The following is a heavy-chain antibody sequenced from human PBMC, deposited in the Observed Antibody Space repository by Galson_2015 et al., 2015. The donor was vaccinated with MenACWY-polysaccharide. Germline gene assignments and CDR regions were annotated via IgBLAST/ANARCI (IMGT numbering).Heavy chain of an antibody. D-gene: IGHD3-22*01. V-gene: IGHV3-48*01. CDR1: GFTFSSYS. Sequence: SLRLSCAASGFTFSSYSMNWVRQAPGKGLEWVSYISSSSSIIYYADSVKGRFTISRDDAKNSLYLQMNSLRAEDTAVYYCARDPPHYYYDSSGYDPTFDYWGQGTLVTVSS. J-gene: IGHJ4*02. CDR2: ISSSSSII. CDR3: ARDPPHYYYDSSGYDPTFDY.